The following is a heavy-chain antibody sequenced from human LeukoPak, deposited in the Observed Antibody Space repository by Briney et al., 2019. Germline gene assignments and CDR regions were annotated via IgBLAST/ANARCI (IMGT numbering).Heavy chain of an antibody. D-gene: IGHD1-1*01. V-gene: IGHV3-73*01. J-gene: IGHJ6*03. Sequence: GGSLRLSGAAFRISFSGFAMHWVRQASGKGLEWVGRIRSKANSYATAYAASVKGRFTISRDDSQNTAYLQMNSLKTEDTAVYYCTKQNWNDVLEDYSYYMDVWGKGTTVTVSS. CDR2: IRSKANSYAT. CDR3: TKQNWNDVLEDYSYYMDV. CDR1: RISFSGFA.